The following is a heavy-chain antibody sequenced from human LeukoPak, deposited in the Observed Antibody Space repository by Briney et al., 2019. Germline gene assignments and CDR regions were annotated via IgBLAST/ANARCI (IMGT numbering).Heavy chain of an antibody. CDR1: GFTFSSYS. CDR3: ARDRGVHVEVTATSDY. V-gene: IGHV3-21*01. D-gene: IGHD2-21*02. CDR2: ISSSSSYI. Sequence: GSLRLSCVASGFTFSSYSMKWVRQAPGKGLEWVSSISSSSSYIDYADSVKGRFTISRDNAKNSLYLQMSSLRVEDTAVYYCARDRGVHVEVTATSDYWGQGTLVTVSS. J-gene: IGHJ4*02.